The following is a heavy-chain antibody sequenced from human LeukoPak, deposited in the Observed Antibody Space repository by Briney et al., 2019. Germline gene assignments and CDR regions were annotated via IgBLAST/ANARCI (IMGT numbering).Heavy chain of an antibody. Sequence: PSETLSLTCAVYGGSFSGYYWSWIRQPPGKGLEWIGEINHSGSTNYNPSLKSRVTISVDTSKNQFSLKLSSVTAADTAVYYCARGSRGAIFDYWGQGTLVTVSS. D-gene: IGHD3-3*01. CDR3: ARGSRGAIFDY. CDR1: GGSFSGYY. V-gene: IGHV4-34*01. J-gene: IGHJ4*02. CDR2: INHSGST.